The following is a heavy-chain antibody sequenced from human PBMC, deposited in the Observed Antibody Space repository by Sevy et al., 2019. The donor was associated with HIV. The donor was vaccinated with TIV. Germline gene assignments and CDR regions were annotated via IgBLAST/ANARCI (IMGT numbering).Heavy chain of an antibody. CDR2: INPSGGSP. D-gene: IGHD3-10*01. J-gene: IGHJ3*02. V-gene: IGHV1-46*01. Sequence: ASVKVSCKASGYTFTSYYMHWVRQAPGQGLEWMGIINPSGGSPSYAQKFQGRVTMTRDTSTSTVYMELGGLRSEDTAGYYCARDGELLAFDIWGQGTMVTVSS. CDR3: ARDGELLAFDI. CDR1: GYTFTSYY.